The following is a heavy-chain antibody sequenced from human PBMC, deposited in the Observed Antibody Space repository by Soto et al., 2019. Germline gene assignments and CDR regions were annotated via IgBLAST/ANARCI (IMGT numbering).Heavy chain of an antibody. Sequence: SETLSLTCTVSGGAVSSGSYYFVCIREPPWKGLEWIGYIYYSGSTNYNPSLKSRVTISVDTSKNQFSLKLSSVTAADTAVYYCARSIAIFGVAKRNWFDPWGQGTLVTVSS. J-gene: IGHJ5*02. V-gene: IGHV4-61*01. D-gene: IGHD3-3*01. CDR2: IYYSGST. CDR3: ARSIAIFGVAKRNWFDP. CDR1: GGAVSSGSYY.